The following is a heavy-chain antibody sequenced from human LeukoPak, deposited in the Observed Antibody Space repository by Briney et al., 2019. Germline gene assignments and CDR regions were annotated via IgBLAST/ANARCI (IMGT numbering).Heavy chain of an antibody. CDR1: GFTFSVSW. D-gene: IGHD3-16*02. J-gene: IGHJ4*02. V-gene: IGHV3-48*01. Sequence: TGGSLRLSCAASGFTFSVSWMSWVRQAPGKGLEWVSYISSSSSTIYYADSVKGRFTISGDNAKNSLYLQMNSLRAEDTAVYYCASVYDYVWGSYRQPNFDYWGQGTLVTVSS. CDR2: ISSSSSTI. CDR3: ASVYDYVWGSYRQPNFDY.